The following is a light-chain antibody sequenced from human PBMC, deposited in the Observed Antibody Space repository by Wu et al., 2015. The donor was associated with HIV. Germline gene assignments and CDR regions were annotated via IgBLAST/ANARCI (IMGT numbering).Light chain of an antibody. V-gene: IGKV3-15*01. CDR1: QSVSSN. Sequence: EIVMTQSPATLSVSPGGRATLSCRASQSVSSNLAWYQHKPGQSPRLLIYGASTRATGIPARFSGSGSGTDFTLTISSMQTEDFAIYYCQQYNKWPPRYTFGQGTEAGDQT. J-gene: IGKJ2*01. CDR2: GAS. CDR3: QQYNKWPPRYT.